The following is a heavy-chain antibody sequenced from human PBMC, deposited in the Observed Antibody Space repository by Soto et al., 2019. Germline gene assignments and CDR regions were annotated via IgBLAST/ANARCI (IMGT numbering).Heavy chain of an antibody. CDR3: ARDSVAVAGTDY. Sequence: ASVKVSCKASGYTFTSSYMHWVRQAPGQGLEWMGIINPSGGSTSYAQKFQGRVTMTRDTSTSTVYMELSSLRSEDTAVYYCARDSVAVAGTDYWGQGTPVTVSS. CDR2: INPSGGST. V-gene: IGHV1-46*01. CDR1: GYTFTSSY. D-gene: IGHD6-19*01. J-gene: IGHJ4*02.